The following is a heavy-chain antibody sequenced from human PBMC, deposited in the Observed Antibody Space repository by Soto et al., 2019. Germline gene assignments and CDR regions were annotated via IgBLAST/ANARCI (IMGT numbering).Heavy chain of an antibody. V-gene: IGHV3-23*01. J-gene: IGHJ4*02. D-gene: IGHD3-9*01. Sequence: PGGSLRLSCAASGFTFSSYAMSWVRQAPGKGLEWVSAISGSGGSTYYADSVKGRFTISRDNSKNTLYLQMNSLRAEDTAVYYCAKITLIRYFDWSPSVEYFDYWGQGTLVTVSS. CDR1: GFTFSSYA. CDR2: ISGSGGST. CDR3: AKITLIRYFDWSPSVEYFDY.